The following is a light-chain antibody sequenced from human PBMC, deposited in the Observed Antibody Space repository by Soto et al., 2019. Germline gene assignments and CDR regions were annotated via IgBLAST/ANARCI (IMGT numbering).Light chain of an antibody. CDR1: QGIRDE. V-gene: IGKV1-39*01. Sequence: IQITQSPSSLSASVGDIVTITCRASQGIRDELGWYQQKAGKXPNLLMYDASNLDSGVPSRFSGSGSGTDFTLTISSLQPEDFATYHCQQSYSAPQTFGQGNKVDIK. CDR2: DAS. CDR3: QQSYSAPQT. J-gene: IGKJ1*01.